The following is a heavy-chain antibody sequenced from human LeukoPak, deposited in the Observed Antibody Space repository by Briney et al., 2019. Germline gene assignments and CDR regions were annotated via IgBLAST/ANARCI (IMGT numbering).Heavy chain of an antibody. Sequence: GEXLKISCKGSGYSLTSYWIGWVRQMPGKGLEWMGIIYPDDSDTRYSPSFEGQVIISVDKSISTAYLQWSSLKASDTATYYCARHGHCTNGVCYSNYYYYMDVWGKGTTVTVSS. V-gene: IGHV5-51*01. CDR2: IYPDDSDT. D-gene: IGHD2-8*01. CDR3: ARHGHCTNGVCYSNYYYYMDV. J-gene: IGHJ6*03. CDR1: GYSLTSYW.